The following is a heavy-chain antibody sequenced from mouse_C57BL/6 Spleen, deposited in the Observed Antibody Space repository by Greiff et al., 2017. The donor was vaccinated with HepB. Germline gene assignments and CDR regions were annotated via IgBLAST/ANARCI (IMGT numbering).Heavy chain of an antibody. Sequence: QVQLQQSGAELAKPGASVKLSCKASGYTFTSYWMHWVKQRPGQGLEWIGYINPSSGYTKYNQKFKDKATLTADKSSSTAYMQLSSLTYEDSAVYYWARSNIDYGSSYEDWYFDVWGTGTTVTVSS. V-gene: IGHV1-7*01. CDR1: GYTFTSYW. J-gene: IGHJ1*03. D-gene: IGHD1-1*01. CDR3: ARSNIDYGSSYEDWYFDV. CDR2: INPSSGYT.